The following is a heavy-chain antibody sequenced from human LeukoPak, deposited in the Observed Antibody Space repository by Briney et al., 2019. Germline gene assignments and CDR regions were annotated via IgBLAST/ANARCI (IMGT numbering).Heavy chain of an antibody. CDR1: VFTPSDYY. Sequence: GSLRLSCAASVFTPSDYYMSCIRQAPGKRLECVSYISISVSTIYYADSVKGRFTISRDNDKISLYLQMKSLRAEDRAVYYCARGPRRGWYHYYYGMDVWGEGTTVTVSS. CDR2: ISISVSTI. J-gene: IGHJ6*04. V-gene: IGHV3-11*01. CDR3: ARGPRRGWYHYYYGMDV. D-gene: IGHD2-15*01.